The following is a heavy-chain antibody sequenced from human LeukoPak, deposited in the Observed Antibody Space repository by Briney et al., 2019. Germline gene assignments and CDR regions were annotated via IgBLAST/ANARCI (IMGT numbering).Heavy chain of an antibody. V-gene: IGHV3-48*01. Sequence: GGSLRLSCAVSGSTFSSYNMNWVRQAPGKGLEWISYISSSSSTIYYADSVKGRFTISRDNAQNSLYLLMNSLRADDTAVYYCARGDTSASLADYWGQGTLVTVSS. CDR3: ARGDTSASLADY. CDR2: ISSSSSTI. J-gene: IGHJ4*02. CDR1: GSTFSSYN. D-gene: IGHD2-2*01.